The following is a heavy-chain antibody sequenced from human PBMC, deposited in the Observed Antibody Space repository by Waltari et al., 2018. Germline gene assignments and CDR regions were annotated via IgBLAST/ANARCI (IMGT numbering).Heavy chain of an antibody. CDR3: ARWRGSIYGMDV. Sequence: QVQLQESGPGLVKPSETLSLTCAVSGYSISSGYYWGWIRQPPGKGLEWIGSIYHSGSTYYNPSLKSRVTISVDTSKNQFSLKLSSVTAADTAVYYCARWRGSIYGMDVWGQGTTVTVSS. CDR2: IYHSGST. CDR1: GYSISSGYY. V-gene: IGHV4-38-2*01. D-gene: IGHD3-3*01. J-gene: IGHJ6*02.